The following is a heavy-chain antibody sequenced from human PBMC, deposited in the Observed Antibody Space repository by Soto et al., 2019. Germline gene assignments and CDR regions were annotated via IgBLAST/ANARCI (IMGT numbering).Heavy chain of an antibody. Sequence: DVQLLESGGGLVEPGGSLTLSCAASGFPSSTYALNWVRQAPGKGPEWVSTISESGHHTHYADSVKGRFTISRDKSKNKLSLQINSMRVDDTAIYYCKNSDGGGGGAGYTGNYYNFDVWGRGTLVTVSS. CDR1: GFPSSTYA. D-gene: IGHD3-22*01. CDR2: ISESGHHT. CDR3: KNSDGGGGGAGYTGNYYNFDV. J-gene: IGHJ2*01. V-gene: IGHV3-23*01.